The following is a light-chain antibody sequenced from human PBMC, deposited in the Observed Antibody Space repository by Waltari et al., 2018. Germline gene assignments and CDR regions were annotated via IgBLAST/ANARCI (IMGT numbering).Light chain of an antibody. CDR1: SDINVGHFN. CDR2: SKSDSEK. V-gene: IGLV5-37*01. CDR3: MFWPSNVWV. Sequence: QPVLTQPPSSSASPGESARLTCTLPSDINVGHFNIYWSQPKPGSPPRFLLYSKSDSEKAQGSGVPSRFSGSKDASANAGILLISGLQSEDEADYYCMFWPSNVWVFGGGTKLTVL. J-gene: IGLJ3*02.